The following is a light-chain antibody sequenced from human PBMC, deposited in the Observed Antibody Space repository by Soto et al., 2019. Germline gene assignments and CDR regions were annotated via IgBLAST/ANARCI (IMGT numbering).Light chain of an antibody. CDR3: QQFGTSPPST. J-gene: IGKJ5*01. Sequence: EIVLTQSPGTLSLSPGERDTLSCRASQSVSSIYFAWYQQKPGQAPRLLIYGASSRATGIPDRFSGSGSGTDFTLTISRLEPEDFAVYYCQQFGTSPPSTFGQGTRLEIK. V-gene: IGKV3-20*01. CDR2: GAS. CDR1: QSVSSIY.